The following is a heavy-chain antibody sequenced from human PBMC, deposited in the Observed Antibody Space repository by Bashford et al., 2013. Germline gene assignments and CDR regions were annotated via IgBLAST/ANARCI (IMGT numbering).Heavy chain of an antibody. Sequence: ASVKVSCKASGYSFTSYYLHWVRQAPGQGLEWMGIIDPSGGSTHYSQKFQGRVTLTRDTSTSTVYMELSSLTSEDTAVYYCARVLYSSTNWYFDLWGLAPVVTVSS. CDR1: GYSFTSYY. CDR3: ARVLYSSTNWYFDL. D-gene: IGHD6-13*01. J-gene: IGHJ2*01. CDR2: IDPSGGST. V-gene: IGHV1-46*01.